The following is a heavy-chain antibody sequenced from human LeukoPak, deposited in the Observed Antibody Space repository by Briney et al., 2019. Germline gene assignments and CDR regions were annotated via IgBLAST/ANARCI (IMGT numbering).Heavy chain of an antibody. Sequence: PSETLSLTCTVSGGSISSGGSYRSWIRQHPGKGLEWIGYISYSGSTYYNPSLKSRVTISVDTSKNQFSLELSSVTAADTAVYYCARVSCSSTSCKRYYYYGMDVWGKGTTVTVSS. CDR1: GGSISSGGSY. V-gene: IGHV4-31*03. J-gene: IGHJ6*04. D-gene: IGHD2-2*01. CDR2: ISYSGST. CDR3: ARVSCSSTSCKRYYYYGMDV.